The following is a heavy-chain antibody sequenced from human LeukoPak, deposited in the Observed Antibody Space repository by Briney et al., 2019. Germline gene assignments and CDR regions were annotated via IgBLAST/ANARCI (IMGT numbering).Heavy chain of an antibody. V-gene: IGHV3-7*04. Sequence: GGSLRLSCAASGSTFSSYWMSWVRPAPGKGLEWVANIKQDGGEKYYVDSVKGQFTISRDNAKNSLYLQMNSLRPEDTAVYYCAGRGDGNLNYFDHWGQGTLVTASS. CDR2: IKQDGGEK. CDR3: AGRGDGNLNYFDH. J-gene: IGHJ4*02. CDR1: GSTFSSYW. D-gene: IGHD5-24*01.